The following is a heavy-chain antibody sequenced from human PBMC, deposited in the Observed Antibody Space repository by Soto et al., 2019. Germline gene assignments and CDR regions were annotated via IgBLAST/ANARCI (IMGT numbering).Heavy chain of an antibody. V-gene: IGHV3-33*01. J-gene: IGHJ6*02. CDR3: ARDGQSLAPYALDV. CDR1: GFIFGGHA. Sequence: QVQLIESGGGVVQPGTSLRLSCTASGFIFGGHAMHWVRQAPGKGLEWLTQIWYDGSNKYYADSVKGRFTISRDNSKNVLVVQMNTLKLEDTAVYYCARDGQSLAPYALDVWGQGTSVTASS. CDR2: IWYDGSNK.